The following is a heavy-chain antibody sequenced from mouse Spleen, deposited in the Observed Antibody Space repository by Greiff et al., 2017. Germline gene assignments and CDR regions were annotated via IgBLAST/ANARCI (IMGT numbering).Heavy chain of an antibody. CDR3: ARHEAITGDYGYAMDY. Sequence: QVQLKETGPGLVAPSQSLSITCTVSGFSLTSYGVHWVRQPPGKGLEWLVVIWSDGSTNYNSALKSRLSISKDNSKSQVFLKMNSLQTDDTAMYYCARHEAITGDYGYAMDYWGQGTSVTVSS. CDR1: GFSLTSYG. V-gene: IGHV2-6-1*01. D-gene: IGHD2-4*01. CDR2: IWSDGST. J-gene: IGHJ4*01.